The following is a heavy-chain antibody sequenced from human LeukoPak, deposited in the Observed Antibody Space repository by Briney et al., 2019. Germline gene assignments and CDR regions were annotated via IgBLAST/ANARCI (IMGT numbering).Heavy chain of an antibody. V-gene: IGHV4-59*10. CDR3: ARVICGGGSCYSDNWFDP. CDR1: GGSFSGYY. Sequence: PSETLSLTCAVYGGSFSGYYWTWIRQPAGKGLEWIGRIYTSGSTKYNPSLKSRVSMSVDTSRNQFSLKVSSVTAADTAVYYCARVICGGGSCYSDNWFDPWGQGTLVTVSS. J-gene: IGHJ5*02. D-gene: IGHD2-15*01. CDR2: IYTSGST.